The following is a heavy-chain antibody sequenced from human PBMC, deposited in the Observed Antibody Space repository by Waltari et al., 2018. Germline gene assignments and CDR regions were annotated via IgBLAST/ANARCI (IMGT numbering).Heavy chain of an antibody. CDR3: ARVKGDSDAFDI. Sequence: QLQLQESGPGLVKPSETLSLTCTVSGGSISSSSYYWGWIRQPPGKGLEWIGSIYYSGSTYYNPSLKSRVTISVDTSKNQFSLKLSSVTAADTAVYYCARVKGDSDAFDIWGQGTMVTVSS. CDR1: GGSISSSSYY. D-gene: IGHD3-16*01. J-gene: IGHJ3*02. V-gene: IGHV4-39*07. CDR2: IYYSGST.